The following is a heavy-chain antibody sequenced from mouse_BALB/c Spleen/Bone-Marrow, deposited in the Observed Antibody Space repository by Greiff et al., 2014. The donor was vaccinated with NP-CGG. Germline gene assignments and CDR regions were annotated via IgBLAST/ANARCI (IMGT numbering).Heavy chain of an antibody. D-gene: IGHD2-4*01. Sequence: EVQVVESGPELVKPGASVKISCKTSGYTFTEYTMHWVKQSHGKSLEWIGGINPNSGGTSYNQKFKGKATLTVDKSSSTAYMELRSLTSEDSAVYYCARPIYYDFFYWYFDVWGAGTTVTVSS. CDR2: INPNSGGT. CDR3: ARPIYYDFFYWYFDV. V-gene: IGHV1-18*01. J-gene: IGHJ1*01. CDR1: GYTFTEYT.